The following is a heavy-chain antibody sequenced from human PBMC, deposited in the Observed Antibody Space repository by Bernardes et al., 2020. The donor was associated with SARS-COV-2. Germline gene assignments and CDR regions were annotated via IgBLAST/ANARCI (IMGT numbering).Heavy chain of an antibody. D-gene: IGHD2-15*01. Sequence: GASLKISCKASGYSFTRYWISWVRQIPGKGLEWMGRSDPGNSYTYYSPSFEGHVTISLEKSISTVYLQWSSLKASDTAIYYCARQRYCSGASCLDAFDIWGQGTLVTVS. J-gene: IGHJ3*02. CDR3: ARQRYCSGASCLDAFDI. CDR1: GYSFTRYW. V-gene: IGHV5-10-1*01. CDR2: SDPGNSYT.